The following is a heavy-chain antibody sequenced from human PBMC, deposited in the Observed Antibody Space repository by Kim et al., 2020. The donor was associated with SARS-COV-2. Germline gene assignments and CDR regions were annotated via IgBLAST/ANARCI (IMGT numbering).Heavy chain of an antibody. D-gene: IGHD4-17*01. CDR2: GT. V-gene: IGHV1-2*04. J-gene: IGHJ4*02. CDR3: ARGDYGRPDY. Sequence: GTNYAQKFQGWVTMTRDTSISTAYMELSRLRSDDTAVYYCARGDYGRPDYWGQGTLVTVSS.